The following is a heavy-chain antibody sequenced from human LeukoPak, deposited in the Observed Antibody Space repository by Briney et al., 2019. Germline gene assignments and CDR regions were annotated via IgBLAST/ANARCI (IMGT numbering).Heavy chain of an antibody. V-gene: IGHV1-69*13. J-gene: IGHJ4*02. CDR1: GGTLTSYT. CDR2: IIPIFGTA. D-gene: IGHD3-10*01. CDR3: ARGRRAMVRGVSLTYYFDY. Sequence: SVKVSCKASGGTLTSYTISWVRQAPGQGLEWMGGIIPIFGTANYAQKFQGRVTITADESTTTAYMDLSSLRSEDTAVYYCARGRRAMVRGVSLTYYFDYWGQGTLVTVSS.